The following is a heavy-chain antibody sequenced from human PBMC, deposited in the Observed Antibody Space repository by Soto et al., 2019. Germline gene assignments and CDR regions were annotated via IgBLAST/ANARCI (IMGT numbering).Heavy chain of an antibody. D-gene: IGHD5-18*01. CDR1: GGTFSTYA. CDR3: ASGIQLWLRRINNGYSG. CDR2: IIPMFGTA. J-gene: IGHJ4*02. V-gene: IGHV1-69*13. Sequence: SVKVSCKAPGGTFSTYAISWVRQAPGQGLEWMGGIIPMFGTANYAQRFQDRVTITADESTNTVYMELSSLRSEDTAVYFCASGIQLWLRRINNGYSGWGQGTLVTV.